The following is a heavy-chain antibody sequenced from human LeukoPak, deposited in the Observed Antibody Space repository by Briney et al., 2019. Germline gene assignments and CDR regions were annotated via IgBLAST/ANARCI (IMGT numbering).Heavy chain of an antibody. D-gene: IGHD2-15*01. Sequence: GGSLRLSCAFSGVPFNNAWMSWVRQAPGKGLDWVGRIKGKSAGGTTDYAAPVKGRFTILKDDSENTLYLQMNSLTTEDTAVYYCTWLYSDAFNIWGQGTMVTVSS. CDR1: GVPFNNAW. CDR2: IKGKSAGGTT. V-gene: IGHV3-15*01. J-gene: IGHJ3*02. CDR3: TWLYSDAFNI.